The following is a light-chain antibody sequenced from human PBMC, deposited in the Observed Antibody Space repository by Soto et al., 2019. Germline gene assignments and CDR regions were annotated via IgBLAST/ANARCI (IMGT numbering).Light chain of an antibody. CDR2: DAS. J-gene: IGKJ1*01. CDR1: QSISSW. Sequence: DIQMTQSPSTLSASVGDRVTITCRASQSISSWLAWYQQKPGKAPKVLIFDASSLERGVPSRFSGSGSATEFTLSISSLQTDDFATYYCQQCYWHWTFGQGTKVDIK. CDR3: QQCYWHWT. V-gene: IGKV1-5*01.